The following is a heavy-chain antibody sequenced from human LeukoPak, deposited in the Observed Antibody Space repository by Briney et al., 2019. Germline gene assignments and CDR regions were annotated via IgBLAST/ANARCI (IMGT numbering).Heavy chain of an antibody. CDR1: GHPFTGYY. Sequence: ASVKVSCKTSGHPFTGYYIHWVRQAPGQGLEWMGWINSNRGATNYAQKFQVRLTVTRDMSVTTAYMELSRLRSDDTAMYYCTTYNNGWYWELDYWGQGTLVSVSS. CDR2: INSNRGAT. CDR3: TTYNNGWYWELDY. V-gene: IGHV1-2*02. J-gene: IGHJ4*02. D-gene: IGHD6-19*01.